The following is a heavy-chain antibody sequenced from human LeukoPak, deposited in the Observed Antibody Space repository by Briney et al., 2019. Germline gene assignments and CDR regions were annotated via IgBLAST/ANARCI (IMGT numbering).Heavy chain of an antibody. J-gene: IGHJ4*02. CDR1: GYSIISGYF. CDR2: IYHSGST. V-gene: IGHV4-38-2*01. CDR3: AKSGYDYPPYFDY. D-gene: IGHD5-12*01. Sequence: SETLSLTCAVSGYSIISGYFWGWIRQPPGKGLEWIGTIYHSGSTYYNPSLRSRVTISVDTSKNQFSLKLSSVTAADTAVYFCAKSGYDYPPYFDYWGQGTLVTVSS.